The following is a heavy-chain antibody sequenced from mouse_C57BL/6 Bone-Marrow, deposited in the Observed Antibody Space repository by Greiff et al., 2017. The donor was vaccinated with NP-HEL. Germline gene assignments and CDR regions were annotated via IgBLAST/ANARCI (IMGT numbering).Heavy chain of an antibody. Sequence: DVKLVESGGGLVKPGGSLKLSCAASGFTFSDFGMHWVRQAPETGLEWVAYISSGSSTIYYADTVKGRFTISRDKAKKDLYLERASLRSEDTAMYYCARPSWSWFADWGEGTLGTGSA. V-gene: IGHV5-17*01. J-gene: IGHJ3*01. CDR3: ARPSWSWFAD. D-gene: IGHD1-1*01. CDR1: GFTFSDFG. CDR2: ISSGSSTI.